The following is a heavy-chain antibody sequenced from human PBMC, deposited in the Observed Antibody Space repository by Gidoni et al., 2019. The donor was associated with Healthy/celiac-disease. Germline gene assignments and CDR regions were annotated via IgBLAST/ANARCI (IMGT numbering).Heavy chain of an antibody. V-gene: IGHV3-33*01. CDR3: ARVRDSSGFGAAFDI. J-gene: IGHJ3*02. CDR1: GFTFSSYG. D-gene: IGHD6-19*01. Sequence: QVQLVESGGGVVQPGRSLRLPCAASGFTFSSYGMHWVRQAPGKGLEWVAVIWYDGSNKYYADSLKGRFTISRDNSKNTLYLQMNSLRAEDTAVYYCARVRDSSGFGAAFDIWGQGTMVTVSS. CDR2: IWYDGSNK.